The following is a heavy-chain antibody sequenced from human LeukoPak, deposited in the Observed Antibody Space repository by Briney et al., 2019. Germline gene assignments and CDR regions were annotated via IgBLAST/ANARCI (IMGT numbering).Heavy chain of an antibody. D-gene: IGHD2-2*02. J-gene: IGHJ4*02. V-gene: IGHV1-69*13. Sequence: ASVKVSCKASGGTFSSYAISWVRQAPGQGLEWMGGIIPIFGTANYAQKFQGRVMITADESTSTAYMELSSLRSEDTAVYYCARATGYCSSTSCYNLDYWGRGSLVSVSS. CDR3: ARATGYCSSTSCYNLDY. CDR1: GGTFSSYA. CDR2: IIPIFGTA.